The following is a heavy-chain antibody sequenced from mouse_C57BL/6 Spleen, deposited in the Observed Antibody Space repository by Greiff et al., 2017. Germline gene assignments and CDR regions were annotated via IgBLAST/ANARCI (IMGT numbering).Heavy chain of an antibody. J-gene: IGHJ1*03. CDR1: GYTFTSYG. CDR3: ARDPRTTVVATRYFDV. CDR2: IYPRSGNT. Sequence: VHLVESGAELARPGASVKLSCKASGYTFTSYGISWVKQRTGQGLEWIGEIYPRSGNTYYNEKFKGKATLTADKSSSTAYMELRSLTSEDSAVYFCARDPRTTVVATRYFDVWGTGTTVTVSS. D-gene: IGHD1-1*01. V-gene: IGHV1-81*01.